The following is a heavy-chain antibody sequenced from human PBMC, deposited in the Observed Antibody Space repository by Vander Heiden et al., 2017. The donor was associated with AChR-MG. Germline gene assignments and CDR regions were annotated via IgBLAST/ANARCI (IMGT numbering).Heavy chain of an antibody. D-gene: IGHD6-13*01. J-gene: IGHJ6*02. V-gene: IGHV4-34*01. CDR2: INQSGST. CDR1: GGSFSGYY. Sequence: QVQLQQWGAGLLKPSETLSLTCAVYGGSFSGYYWSWIRQPPEKGLEWIGEINQSGSTNSNPSLKSRVTISVDTSKNQFSLKLSSVTAADTAVYYCARGRLSSSWSGLGMDVWGQGTTVTVSS. CDR3: ARGRLSSSWSGLGMDV.